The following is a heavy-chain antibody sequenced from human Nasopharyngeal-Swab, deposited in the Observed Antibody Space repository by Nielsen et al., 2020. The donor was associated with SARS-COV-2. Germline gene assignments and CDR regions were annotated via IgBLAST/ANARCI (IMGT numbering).Heavy chain of an antibody. CDR1: GGSFRGYY. CDR3: ASGARRGRVPFDY. Sequence: SATLSLTCAVYGGSFRGYYWSWIRQSPGTGLEWFGQLNYSGTTNYNPSLKSRVPISVDTFKKQFFWKLNSVTAADTAVYYCASGARRGRVPFDYWGQGTQVTVSS. D-gene: IGHD3-16*01. V-gene: IGHV4-34*01. CDR2: LNYSGTT. J-gene: IGHJ4*02.